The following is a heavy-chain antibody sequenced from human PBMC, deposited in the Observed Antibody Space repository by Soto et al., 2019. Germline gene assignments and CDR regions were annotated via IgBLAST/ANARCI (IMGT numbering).Heavy chain of an antibody. CDR3: AKASPYSSGWNDAFDI. J-gene: IGHJ3*02. Sequence: GSLRLSCAASGFTFSSYAMSWVRQAPGKGLEWVSAISGSGGSTYYADSVKGRFTISRDNSKNTLYLQMNSLRAEDTAVYYCAKASPYSSGWNDAFDIWGQGTMVTVSS. CDR2: ISGSGGST. CDR1: GFTFSSYA. D-gene: IGHD6-19*01. V-gene: IGHV3-23*01.